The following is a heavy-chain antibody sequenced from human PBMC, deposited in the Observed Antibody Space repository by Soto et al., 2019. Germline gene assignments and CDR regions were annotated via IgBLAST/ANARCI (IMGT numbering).Heavy chain of an antibody. Sequence: QVQLVESGGGVVQPGRSLRLSCAASGFTFSSYAMHWVRQAPGKGLEWVAVISYDGSNKYYADSVKGRFTISRDNSKNTLYLQMNSLRAEDTAVYYCARDSRPWIQLWLVALEYWGQGTLVTVSS. V-gene: IGHV3-30-3*01. D-gene: IGHD5-18*01. J-gene: IGHJ4*02. CDR3: ARDSRPWIQLWLVALEY. CDR2: ISYDGSNK. CDR1: GFTFSSYA.